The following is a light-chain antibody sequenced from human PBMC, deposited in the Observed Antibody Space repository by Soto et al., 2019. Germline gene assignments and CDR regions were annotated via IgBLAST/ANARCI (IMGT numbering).Light chain of an antibody. CDR3: QQYGISRPIT. CDR1: QSVGSSF. Sequence: IVLTQAPCSLSLSPGERATLSCRASQSVGSSFLAWYQQKPGQAPRLLIYGASSRATGIPDRFSVSGSGTDFTLTISRLEPEDFAVYYCQQYGISRPITFGQGTRLEIK. V-gene: IGKV3-20*01. CDR2: GAS. J-gene: IGKJ5*01.